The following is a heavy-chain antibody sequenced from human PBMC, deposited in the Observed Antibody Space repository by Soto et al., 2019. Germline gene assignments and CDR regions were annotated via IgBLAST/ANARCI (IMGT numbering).Heavy chain of an antibody. Sequence: QVQLVQSGAEVKKPGASVKVSCKASGYTFTSYGISWVRQAPGQGLEWMGWISAYNGNTNYAQKLQGRVTMTTDTSTSTAYMGLRSLRSDDTAVYYCARQDYGDNFGNYYYYGMDVWGQGTTVTVSS. CDR1: GYTFTSYG. V-gene: IGHV1-18*01. CDR3: ARQDYGDNFGNYYYYGMDV. CDR2: ISAYNGNT. D-gene: IGHD4-17*01. J-gene: IGHJ6*02.